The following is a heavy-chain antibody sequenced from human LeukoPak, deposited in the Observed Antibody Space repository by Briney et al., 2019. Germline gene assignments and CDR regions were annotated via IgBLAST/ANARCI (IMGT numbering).Heavy chain of an antibody. J-gene: IGHJ6*03. CDR3: ARDARTRGYYYMDV. D-gene: IGHD3-3*01. CDR2: IYYSGST. CDR1: GGSISSSSYY. Sequence: PSETLSLTCTVSGGSISSSSYYWGWIRQPPGKGLEWIGSIYYSGSTYYNPSLKSRVTISVDTSKNQFSLKLSSVTAADTAVYYCARDARTRGYYYMDVWGKGTTVTISS. V-gene: IGHV4-39*07.